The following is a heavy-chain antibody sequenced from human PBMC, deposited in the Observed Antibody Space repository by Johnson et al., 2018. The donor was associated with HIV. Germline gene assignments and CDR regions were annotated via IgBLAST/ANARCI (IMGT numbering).Heavy chain of an antibody. CDR2: ISSSVSTI. CDR1: GFTFSDYY. V-gene: IGHV3-11*04. D-gene: IGHD3-22*01. CDR3: GRPGYYESGGLDAFDI. J-gene: IGHJ3*02. Sequence: QVQLVESGGGLVQPGGSLRLSCAASGFTFSDYYMSWIRQAPGKGLARVSYISSSVSTIYYADSVKGRFTISRDNAKHSLFLQMTSRRAEDTAVYYCGRPGYYESGGLDAFDIWGQGTMVTVSS.